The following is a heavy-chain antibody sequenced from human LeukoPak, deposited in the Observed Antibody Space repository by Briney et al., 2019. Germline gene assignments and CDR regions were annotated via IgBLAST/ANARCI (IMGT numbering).Heavy chain of an antibody. CDR1: GGSISSGSYY. CDR3: ARDSAHTVTGYVY. Sequence: ASETLSLTCTVSGGSISSGSYYWSWIRQPAGKGLEWIGRIYTSGSTNYNPSLKSRVTISVDTSKNQFSLKLSSVTAADTAVYYCARDSAHTVTGYVYWGQGTLVTVSS. V-gene: IGHV4-61*02. D-gene: IGHD4-17*01. CDR2: IYTSGST. J-gene: IGHJ4*02.